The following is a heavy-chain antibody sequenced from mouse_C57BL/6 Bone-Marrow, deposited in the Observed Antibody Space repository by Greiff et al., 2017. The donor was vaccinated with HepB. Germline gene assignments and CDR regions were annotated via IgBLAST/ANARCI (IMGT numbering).Heavy chain of an antibody. CDR2: IWSGGST. Sequence: VMLVESGPGLVQPSQSLSITCTVSGFSLTSYGVHWVRQHPGKGLEWLGVIWSGGSTDYNAAFIYRLSISKDNSKSQVFFKMNSLQADDTAIYYCAKNWNLDYWGQGTSVTVSS. V-gene: IGHV2-4*01. J-gene: IGHJ4*01. CDR1: GFSLTSYG. CDR3: AKNWNLDY.